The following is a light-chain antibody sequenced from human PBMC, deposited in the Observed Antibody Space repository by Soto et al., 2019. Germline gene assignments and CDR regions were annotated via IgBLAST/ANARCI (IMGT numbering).Light chain of an antibody. CDR1: QSVSSSY. V-gene: IGKV3D-20*02. CDR2: DAY. Sequence: MVLTQSLAPLSLSPGERATLXTKASQSVSSSYLAWYQQKPGQAPRLLIYDAYNRATGIPPRFSGSGSGTDFTLTISSLEAEDAAVYYCQQRHMWPIPFGQGSRL. CDR3: QQRHMWPIP. J-gene: IGKJ5*01.